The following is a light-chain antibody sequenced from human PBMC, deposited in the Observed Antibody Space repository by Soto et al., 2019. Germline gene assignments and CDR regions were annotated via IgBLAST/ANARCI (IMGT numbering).Light chain of an antibody. V-gene: IGKV3-15*01. CDR1: QSVDTN. Sequence: EVVMTQSPVTLSVSPGDRATLSCRASQSVDTNVAWYQQKPGQAPRLLIYGASTRATGIPARFSGSGSGTEFTLTISSLQSEDFAVYYCQQYNNWLWTFGQGTKVDIK. J-gene: IGKJ1*01. CDR3: QQYNNWLWT. CDR2: GAS.